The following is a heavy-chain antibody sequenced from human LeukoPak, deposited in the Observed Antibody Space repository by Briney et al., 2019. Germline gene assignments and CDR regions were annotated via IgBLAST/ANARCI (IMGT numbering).Heavy chain of an antibody. V-gene: IGHV4-34*01. CDR3: ARGYPSPRVDY. Sequence: TSETLSLTCAVYGGSLSGYYWSWIRQPPGKGLEWIGEINHSGSTYYNPSLKSRITISADTSTNQFSLKLNSVTAADTAVYYCARGYPSPRVDYWGQGTPVTVSS. CDR1: GGSLSGYY. D-gene: IGHD3-10*01. CDR2: INHSGST. J-gene: IGHJ4*02.